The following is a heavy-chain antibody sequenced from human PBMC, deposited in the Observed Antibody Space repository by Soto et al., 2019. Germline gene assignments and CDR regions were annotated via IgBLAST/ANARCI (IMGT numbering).Heavy chain of an antibody. CDR2: IATSGTKI. J-gene: IGHJ4*02. Sequence: QVQLVESGGDLVKPGGSLRLSCAASGYTFSDYYMSWIRHAPGKGLEWISYIATSGTKIYDADSVTDRFTITRYNAKNPLYLEMNSLRAEDTAVYYCARHYDLWSGYLSPVDYWGQGTLGTVSS. CDR1: GYTFSDYY. D-gene: IGHD3-3*01. V-gene: IGHV3-11*01. CDR3: ARHYDLWSGYLSPVDY.